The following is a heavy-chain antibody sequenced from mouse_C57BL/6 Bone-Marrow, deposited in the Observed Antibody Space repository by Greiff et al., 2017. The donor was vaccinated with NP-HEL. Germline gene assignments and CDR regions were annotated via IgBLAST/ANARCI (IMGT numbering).Heavy chain of an antibody. CDR3: ARDSSGSMDYFDY. CDR1: GFNIKNTY. D-gene: IGHD3-2*02. Sequence: EVQRVESVAELVRPGASVKLSCTASGFNIKNTYMHWVKQRPEQGLEWIGRIDPANGNTKYAPKFQGKATITADTSSNTAYLQLSSLTSEDTAIYYCARDSSGSMDYFDYWGQGTTLTVSS. CDR2: IDPANGNT. V-gene: IGHV14-3*01. J-gene: IGHJ2*01.